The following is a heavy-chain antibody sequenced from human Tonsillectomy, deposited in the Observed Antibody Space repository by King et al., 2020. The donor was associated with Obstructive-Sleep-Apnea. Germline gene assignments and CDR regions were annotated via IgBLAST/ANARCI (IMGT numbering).Heavy chain of an antibody. V-gene: IGHV3-30*04. J-gene: IGHJ6*02. Sequence: VQLVESGGGVVQPGRSLRLSCAASGFTFSSYAMHWVRQAPGKGLEWVAGISYDGSNKYYADSVKGRFTISRDNSKNTLYLQMNSLRAEDTAVYYCARDLSDIVVVPAAIVDYYYGMDVWGQGTTVTVSS. CDR2: ISYDGSNK. CDR1: GFTFSSYA. CDR3: ARDLSDIVVVPAAIVDYYYGMDV. D-gene: IGHD2-2*01.